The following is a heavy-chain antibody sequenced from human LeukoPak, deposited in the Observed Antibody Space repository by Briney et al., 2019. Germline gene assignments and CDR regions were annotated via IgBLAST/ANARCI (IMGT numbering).Heavy chain of an antibody. Sequence: GGSLRLSCAASGFTFSSYSMNWVRQAPGKGLEWVSSISSSSSYIYYADSVKGRFTISRDNAKNSLYLQMNSLRAEDTAVYYCARGGTGSGYAKGSAFDIWGQGTMVTVSS. CDR3: ARGGTGSGYAKGSAFDI. V-gene: IGHV3-21*01. J-gene: IGHJ3*02. CDR2: ISSSSSYI. D-gene: IGHD3-3*01. CDR1: GFTFSSYS.